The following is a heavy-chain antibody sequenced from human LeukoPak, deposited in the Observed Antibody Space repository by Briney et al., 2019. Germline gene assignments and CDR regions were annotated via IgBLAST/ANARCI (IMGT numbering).Heavy chain of an antibody. CDR3: ARGGCGGDCLPYYYYYMDV. J-gene: IGHJ6*03. D-gene: IGHD2-21*01. V-gene: IGHV4-30-4*08. CDR1: GGSISSGDYY. Sequence: ASETLSLTCTVSGGSISSGDYYWSWIRQPPGKGLEWIGYIYYSGSTYYNPSLKSRVTISVDTSKNQFSLKLSSVTAADTAVYYCARGGCGGDCLPYYYYYMDVWGKGTTVTVSS. CDR2: IYYSGST.